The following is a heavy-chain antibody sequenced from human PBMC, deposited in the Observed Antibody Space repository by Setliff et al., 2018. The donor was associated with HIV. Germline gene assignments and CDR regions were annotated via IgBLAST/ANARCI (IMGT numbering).Heavy chain of an antibody. Sequence: GESLKISCEASGYSFTTYWIGWVRQKPGKGLEWLGIIYPGDLDTRYSPSFQGQVTISADKSISTAYLQWSSLKASDTAIYYCARQGTSYGSNYYADVWGEGTTVTVSS. CDR3: ARQGTSYGSNYYADV. V-gene: IGHV5-51*01. D-gene: IGHD5-18*01. J-gene: IGHJ6*03. CDR2: IYPGDLDT. CDR1: GYSFTTYW.